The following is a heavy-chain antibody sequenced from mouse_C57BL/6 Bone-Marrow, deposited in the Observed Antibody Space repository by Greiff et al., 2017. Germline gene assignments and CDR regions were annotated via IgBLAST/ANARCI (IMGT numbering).Heavy chain of an antibody. CDR1: GYTFTSYW. D-gene: IGHD1-1*01. CDR3: ARSLITAVVATDY. Sequence: QVQLQQPGAELVRPGSSVKLSCKASGYTFTSYWMHWVKQRPIQGLEWIGNIEPSDSDTHYNQKFKDKATLTVDKSSSTAYMQLSSLTSEDSAVYYCARSLITAVVATDYWGQGTTLTVSS. V-gene: IGHV1-52*01. J-gene: IGHJ2*01. CDR2: IEPSDSDT.